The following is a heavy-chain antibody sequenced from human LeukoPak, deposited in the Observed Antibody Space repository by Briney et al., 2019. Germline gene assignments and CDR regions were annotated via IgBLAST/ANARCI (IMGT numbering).Heavy chain of an antibody. J-gene: IGHJ6*02. CDR2: ISAYNGNT. CDR3: ASDSYGFWGDYYYYYGMDV. Sequence: ASVKVSCEASGYTFTSYGISWVRQAPGQGLEWMGWISAYNGNTNYAQKLQGRVTMTTDTSTSTAYMELRSLRSDDTAVYYCASDSYGFWGDYYYYYGMDVWGQGTTVTVSS. D-gene: IGHD5-18*01. CDR1: GYTFTSYG. V-gene: IGHV1-18*01.